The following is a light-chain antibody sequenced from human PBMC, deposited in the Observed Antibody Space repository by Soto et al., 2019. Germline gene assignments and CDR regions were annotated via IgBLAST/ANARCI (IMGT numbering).Light chain of an antibody. J-gene: IGKJ1*01. V-gene: IGKV3-15*01. CDR3: QQYNNWPPA. Sequence: EIVLTQSPATLSLSPGERAALSCRASQSVSSNLAWYQQKPGQAPRLLTYGASTRATGIPARFSGSGSGTEFTLTISSLQSEDFAVYYCQQYNNWPPAFGQGTKVDIK. CDR1: QSVSSN. CDR2: GAS.